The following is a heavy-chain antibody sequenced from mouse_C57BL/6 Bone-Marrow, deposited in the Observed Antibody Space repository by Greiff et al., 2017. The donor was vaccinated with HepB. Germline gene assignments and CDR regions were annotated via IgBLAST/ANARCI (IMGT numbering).Heavy chain of an antibody. Sequence: EVQLQQSGPELVKPGASVKISCKASGYTFTDYYMNWVKQSHGKSLEWIGDINPNNGGTSYNQKFKGKATLTVDKSSSTAYMELRSLTSEDSAVYYCARSVVTTGYYFDYWGQGTTLTVSS. V-gene: IGHV1-26*01. CDR2: INPNNGGT. CDR3: ARSVVTTGYYFDY. J-gene: IGHJ2*01. D-gene: IGHD2-2*01. CDR1: GYTFTDYY.